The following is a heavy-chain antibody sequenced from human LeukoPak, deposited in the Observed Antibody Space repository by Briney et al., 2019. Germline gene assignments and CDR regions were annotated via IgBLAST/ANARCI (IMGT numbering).Heavy chain of an antibody. V-gene: IGHV4-59*11. CDR1: GGSINGHY. D-gene: IGHD3-16*01. CDR2: IHYSGRA. CDR3: ARFGVDYDMDV. Sequence: SETLSLTCTVSGGSINGHYWTWIRQPPGKGLEWIGQIHYSGRADNNPSLKRRVTISVDTSKNQISLNLNSVTAADTAVYYCARFGVDYDMDVWGQGTTVAVSS. J-gene: IGHJ6*02.